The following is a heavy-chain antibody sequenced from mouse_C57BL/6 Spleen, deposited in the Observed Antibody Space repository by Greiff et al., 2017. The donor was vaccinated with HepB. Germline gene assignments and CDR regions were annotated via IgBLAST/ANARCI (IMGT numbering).Heavy chain of an antibody. CDR2: IDPSDSYT. CDR1: GYTFTSYW. D-gene: IGHD1-1*01. Sequence: QVQLQQPGAELVRPGTSVKLSCKASGYTFTSYWMHWVKQRPGQGLEWIGVIDPSDSYTNYNQKFKGKATLTVDTSSSTAYMQLSSLTSEDSAVYYCARTNNYYGSSYGAWFAYWGQGTLVTVSA. J-gene: IGHJ3*01. V-gene: IGHV1-59*01. CDR3: ARTNNYYGSSYGAWFAY.